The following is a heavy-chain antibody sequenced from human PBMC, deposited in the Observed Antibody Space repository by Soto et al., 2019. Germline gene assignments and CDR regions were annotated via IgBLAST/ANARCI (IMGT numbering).Heavy chain of an antibody. CDR2: IYYSGST. D-gene: IGHD2-2*01. CDR1: GGSISSGGYY. J-gene: IGHJ6*02. V-gene: IGHV4-30-4*08. Sequence: QVQLQESGPGLVKPSQTLSLTCTVSGGSISSGGYYWSWIRQHPGKGLEWIGYIYYSGSTYYNPSLKSRVTISVDTSKNQFSLKLSSVTAADTAVYYCASIVVVPAAIGYYGMDVWGQGTTVTVSS. CDR3: ASIVVVPAAIGYYGMDV.